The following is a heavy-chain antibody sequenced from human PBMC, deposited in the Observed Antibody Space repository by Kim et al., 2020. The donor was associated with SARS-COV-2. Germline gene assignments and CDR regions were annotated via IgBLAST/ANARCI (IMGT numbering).Heavy chain of an antibody. CDR3: ARDRYYDSSY. CDR1: GGSVSSGSYY. Sequence: SETLSLTCTVSGGSVSSGSYYWSWIRQPPGKGLEWIGYIYYRGSTNYNPSLKSRVTISVDTSKNQFSLKLSSVTAADTAVYYCARDRYYDSSYWGQGTLVTVSS. D-gene: IGHD3-22*01. J-gene: IGHJ4*02. CDR2: IYYRGST. V-gene: IGHV4-61*01.